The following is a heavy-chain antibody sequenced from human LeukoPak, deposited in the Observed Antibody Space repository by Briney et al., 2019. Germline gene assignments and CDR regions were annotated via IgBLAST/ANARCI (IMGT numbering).Heavy chain of an antibody. J-gene: IGHJ4*02. CDR2: ISDSGGAT. V-gene: IGHV3-23*01. D-gene: IGHD2-2*01. Sequence: PGGSLRLSCAVSGITLSNYGMSWVRQAPGKGLEWVAGISDSGGATNYADSEKGRFTISRDNRKNTLYLQMNSLRAEDTAVYFCAKRGVVIRVILVGFHKQAYYFDSWGQGALVTVSS. CDR3: AKRGVVIRVILVGFHKQAYYFDS. CDR1: GITLSNYG.